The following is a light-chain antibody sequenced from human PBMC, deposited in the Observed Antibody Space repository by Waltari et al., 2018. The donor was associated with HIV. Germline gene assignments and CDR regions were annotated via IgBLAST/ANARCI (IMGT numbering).Light chain of an antibody. CDR2: GAS. J-gene: IGKJ1*01. Sequence: EIVMTQSPATLSVSPGERATLPCRASQNIINNLAWYQQKPGQTPRLLIYGASTRATGIPARFSGSGSGTEFTLTISSLQSEDFAVYYCQQYNSWPLAFGQGTKVEIK. V-gene: IGKV3-15*01. CDR3: QQYNSWPLA. CDR1: QNIINN.